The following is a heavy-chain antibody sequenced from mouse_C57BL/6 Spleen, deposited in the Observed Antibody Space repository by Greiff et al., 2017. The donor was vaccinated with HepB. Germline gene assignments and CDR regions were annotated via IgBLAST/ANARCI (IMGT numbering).Heavy chain of an antibody. CDR2: IHPNSGST. Sequence: QVQLQQSGAELVKPGASVKLSCKASGYTFTSYWMHWVKQRPGQGLEWIGMIHPNSGSTNYNEKFKSKATLTVDKSSSTAYMQLSSLTSEDSAVYYCARSGLPGPYYFDYWGQGTTLTVSS. CDR3: ARSGLPGPYYFDY. CDR1: GYTFTSYW. J-gene: IGHJ2*01. D-gene: IGHD5-5*01. V-gene: IGHV1-64*01.